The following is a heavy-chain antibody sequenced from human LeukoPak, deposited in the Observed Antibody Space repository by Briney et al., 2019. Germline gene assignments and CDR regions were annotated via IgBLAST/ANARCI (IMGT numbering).Heavy chain of an antibody. CDR1: GFTFSSYS. D-gene: IGHD6-19*01. V-gene: IGHV3-48*01. CDR3: ARRGAVAGAIDY. J-gene: IGHJ4*02. Sequence: PGGSLRLSCAASGFTFSSYSMNWVRQAPGKGLEWVSYISSSSGTIYYADSVKGRFTISRDNAKNSLYLQMDSLRAEDTAVYYCARRGAVAGAIDYWGQGTLVTVSS. CDR2: ISSSSGTI.